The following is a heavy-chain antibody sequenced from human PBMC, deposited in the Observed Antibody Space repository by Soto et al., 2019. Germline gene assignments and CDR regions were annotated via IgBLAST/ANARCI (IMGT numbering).Heavy chain of an antibody. Sequence: GASVKVSCKASGYTFTSYAMHWVRQAPGQRLEWMGWINAGNGNTKYSQKFQGRVTITRDTSASTAYMELSSLRSEDTAVYYCARDKFGGLVVVVAATPAGWFDPWGQGTLVTVSS. CDR1: GYTFTSYA. D-gene: IGHD2-15*01. V-gene: IGHV1-3*01. CDR3: ARDKFGGLVVVVAATPAGWFDP. CDR2: INAGNGNT. J-gene: IGHJ5*02.